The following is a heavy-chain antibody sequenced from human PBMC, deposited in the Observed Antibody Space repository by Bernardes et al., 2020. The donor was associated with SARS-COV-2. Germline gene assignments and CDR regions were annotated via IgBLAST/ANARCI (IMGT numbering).Heavy chain of an antibody. V-gene: IGHV4-31*03. CDR2: IYYSGST. CDR3: ARTITMVRGVIIISWFDP. Sequence: SETLSLTCTVSGGSISSGGYYWSWIRQHPGKGLEWIGYIYYSGSTYYNPSLKSRVTISVDTSKNQFSLKLSSVTAADTAVYYCARTITMVRGVIIISWFDPWGQGTLVTVSS. J-gene: IGHJ5*02. D-gene: IGHD3-10*01. CDR1: GGSISSGGYY.